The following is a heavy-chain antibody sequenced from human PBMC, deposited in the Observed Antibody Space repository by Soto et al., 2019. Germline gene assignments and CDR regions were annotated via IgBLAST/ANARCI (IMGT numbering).Heavy chain of an antibody. J-gene: IGHJ4*02. Sequence: ASVKVSCKASGYTFSNYYIHWVRQAPGQGLEWMGMSNPSGGSTTYAQKFQGRVAMTRDASTSTVYMELSSLRSEDTAVYYCARDSPLVRGVSSSYVDYWGRGALVTVSS. CDR3: ARDSPLVRGVSSSYVDY. CDR1: GYTFSNYY. CDR2: SNPSGGST. D-gene: IGHD3-10*01. V-gene: IGHV1-46*01.